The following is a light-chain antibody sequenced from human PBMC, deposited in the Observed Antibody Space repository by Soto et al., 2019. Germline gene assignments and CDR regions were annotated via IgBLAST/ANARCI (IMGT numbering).Light chain of an antibody. Sequence: DIQMTQSPSTLSASVGDRVTITCRASQSISSWLAWYQQKPGKAPKVLIYKASSLESGVPPRFSGSGSGTEFTLTISSLQPDDFATYYCQQYNSYCTFGQGTKVDIK. CDR3: QQYNSYCT. V-gene: IGKV1-5*03. CDR1: QSISSW. J-gene: IGKJ1*01. CDR2: KAS.